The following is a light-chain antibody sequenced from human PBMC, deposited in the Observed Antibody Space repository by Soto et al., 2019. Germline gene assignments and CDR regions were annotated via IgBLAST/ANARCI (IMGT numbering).Light chain of an antibody. Sequence: QSVLTKPASVSGSPGQSNSVSCTGTSSEVGVYNSVSWYQKHPGKPPKLIIYEVSNRPSGVSDRFSGSKSGNTASLTISGLQAEDEADYYCSSYTSTSSYVFATG. CDR1: SSEVGVYNS. J-gene: IGLJ1*01. CDR2: EVS. CDR3: SSYTSTSSYV. V-gene: IGLV2-14*03.